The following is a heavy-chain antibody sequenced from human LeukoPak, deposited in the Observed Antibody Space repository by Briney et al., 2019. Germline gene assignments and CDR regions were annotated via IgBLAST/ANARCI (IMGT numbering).Heavy chain of an antibody. CDR2: TYYRSKWRN. V-gene: IGHV6-1*01. D-gene: IGHD3-22*01. CDR3: ARGTGDSCKD. CDR1: GDSVSTASNA. Sequence: QTLSLTCAISGDSVSTASNAWYWIRQSPSRGLEWLGRTYYRSKWRNDYAVSVKSRITISPDTSKNQFSLQLNSVTPEDTAVYYCARGTGDSCKDWGLGTLVTVSS. J-gene: IGHJ4*02.